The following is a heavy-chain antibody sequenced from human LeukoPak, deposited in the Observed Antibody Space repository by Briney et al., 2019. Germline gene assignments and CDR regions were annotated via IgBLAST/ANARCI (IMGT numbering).Heavy chain of an antibody. J-gene: IGHJ5*02. CDR2: IYYSGST. V-gene: IGHV4-59*11. CDR1: GGSISSHY. Sequence: SETLSLTCTVSGGSISSHYWSWIRQPPGKGLEWIGYIYYSGSTNYNPSLKSRVTISIDTSKNQFSLKLSSVTAADTAVYYCARGGQRWLPVDPWGQGALVTVSS. CDR3: ARGGQRWLPVDP. D-gene: IGHD5-24*01.